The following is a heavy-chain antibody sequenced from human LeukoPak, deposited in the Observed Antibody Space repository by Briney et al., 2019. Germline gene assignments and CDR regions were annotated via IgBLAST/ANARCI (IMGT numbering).Heavy chain of an antibody. J-gene: IGHJ4*02. CDR2: ISWNSGSI. CDR3: ATVDY. V-gene: IGHV3-9*01. Sequence: GKGLEWVSGISWNSGSIGYADSVKGRFTISRDNAKNSLYLQMNSLRAEDTALYYCATVDYWGQGTLVTVSS.